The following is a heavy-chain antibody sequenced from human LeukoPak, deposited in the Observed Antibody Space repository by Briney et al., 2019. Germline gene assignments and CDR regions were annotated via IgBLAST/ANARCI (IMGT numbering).Heavy chain of an antibody. J-gene: IGHJ4*02. D-gene: IGHD3-3*01. V-gene: IGHV3-74*01. CDR3: AKPPIFGVVIEYYFDY. CDR1: GFTFSSYW. CDR2: INSDGSST. Sequence: GGSLRLSCAASGFTFSSYWMHWVRQAPGKGLVWVSRINSDGSSTSYADSVKGRFTISRDNSKNTLYLQMNSLRAEDTAVYYCAKPPIFGVVIEYYFDYWGQGTLVTVSS.